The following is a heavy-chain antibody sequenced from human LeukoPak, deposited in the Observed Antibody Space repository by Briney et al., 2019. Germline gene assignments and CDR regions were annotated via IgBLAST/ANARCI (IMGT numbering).Heavy chain of an antibody. CDR1: GFTFSSYW. CDR3: ARGTVTHYFDY. D-gene: IGHD4-11*01. V-gene: IGHV3-74*01. J-gene: IGHJ4*02. CDR2: INSDGST. Sequence: PGGSLRLSCAASGFTFSSYWMHWVRQAPGKGLVWVSRINSDGSTNYADSVKGRFTISRDNAKNTLYLQMNSLRADDMAVYYCARGTVTHYFDYWGQGALVTVSS.